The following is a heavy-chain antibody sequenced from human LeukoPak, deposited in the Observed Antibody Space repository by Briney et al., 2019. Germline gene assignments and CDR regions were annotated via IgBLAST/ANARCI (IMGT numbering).Heavy chain of an antibody. CDR2: INHSGST. D-gene: IGHD3-22*01. J-gene: IGHJ4*02. CDR3: ARGGFTMIVDY. Sequence: GSLRLSCAASGFTFSSYAMSWIRQPPGKGLEWIGEINHSGSTNYNPSLKSRVTISVDTSKNQFSLKLSSVTAADTAVYYCARGGFTMIVDYWGQGTLVTVSS. V-gene: IGHV4-34*01. CDR1: GFTFSSYA.